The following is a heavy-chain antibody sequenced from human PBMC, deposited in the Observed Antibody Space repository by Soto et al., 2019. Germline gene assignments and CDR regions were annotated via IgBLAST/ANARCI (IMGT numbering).Heavy chain of an antibody. Sequence: QLQLHESGSGLVKPSQTLSLTCTVSGASISYGNYAWSWIRQTPGKGLEWIGYINHLETTFYNPSFESRLTLSIDGAKNQFSLNLNSMSAADRAVYFFARGGGSDSFDYWGQGILVTVSS. CDR1: GASISYGNYA. J-gene: IGHJ4*02. D-gene: IGHD1-26*01. V-gene: IGHV4-30-2*01. CDR3: ARGGGSDSFDY. CDR2: INHLETT.